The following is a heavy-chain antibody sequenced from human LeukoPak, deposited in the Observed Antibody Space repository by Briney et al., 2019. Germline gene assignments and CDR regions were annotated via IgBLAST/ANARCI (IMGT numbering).Heavy chain of an antibody. D-gene: IGHD1-1*01. J-gene: IGHJ4*02. CDR1: GDSISSYY. CDR3: ARDRYNPFDY. Sequence: PSETLSLTCTVSGDSISSYYWSWIRQPPGKGLEWIGYIYYSGSTKYNPSLKSRVSISVDTSKSQFSLKLSSVTAADTAVYYCARDRYNPFDYWGQGTLVTVSS. V-gene: IGHV4-59*12. CDR2: IYYSGST.